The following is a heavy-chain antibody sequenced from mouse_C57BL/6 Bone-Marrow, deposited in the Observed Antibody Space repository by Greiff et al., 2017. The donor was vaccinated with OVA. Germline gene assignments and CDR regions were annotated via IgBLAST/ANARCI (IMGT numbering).Heavy chain of an antibody. CDR3: ARSGGSFFSDY. D-gene: IGHD1-1*02. V-gene: IGHV1-81*01. J-gene: IGHJ2*01. Sequence: QVQLQQSGAELARPGASVKLSCKASGYTFTSYGISWVKQRTGQGLEWIGEIYPRSGNTYSNEKFKGKATLTADKSSSTAYMELRSLTSEDSAVYFCARSGGSFFSDYWGQGTTLTVSS. CDR2: IYPRSGNT. CDR1: GYTFTSYG.